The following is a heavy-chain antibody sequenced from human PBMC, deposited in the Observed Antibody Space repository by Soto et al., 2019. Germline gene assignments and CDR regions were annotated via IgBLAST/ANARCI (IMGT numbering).Heavy chain of an antibody. V-gene: IGHV3-7*04. J-gene: IGHJ4*02. CDR2: TNQDGSEK. Sequence: EDQLVESGGGLVQPGGSLRLTCAVSGFSFRSDWMNWVRQAPGKGLEWVAHTNQDGSEKYYLDSVKGRFTIFRDNAKNSLYLQMNSLRAEDTAVYYCSGGVGDAIWGQATLVTVSS. CDR1: GFSFRSDW. D-gene: IGHD1-26*01. CDR3: SGGVGDAI.